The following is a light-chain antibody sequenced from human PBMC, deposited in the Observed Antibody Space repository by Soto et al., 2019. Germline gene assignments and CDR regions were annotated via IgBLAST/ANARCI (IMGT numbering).Light chain of an antibody. J-gene: IGKJ3*01. CDR2: GAS. V-gene: IGKV1-9*01. Sequence: DIQLTQSPFFLSASVGDRVTITCRASQGIRSYLAWYQQRPGKAPELLIYGASTLRTGAASRFSGSGSGTEFTLTLVSLQPEDFAPYFCQQLNIFPPVFTFGPGTKVDIK. CDR1: QGIRSY. CDR3: QQLNIFPPVFT.